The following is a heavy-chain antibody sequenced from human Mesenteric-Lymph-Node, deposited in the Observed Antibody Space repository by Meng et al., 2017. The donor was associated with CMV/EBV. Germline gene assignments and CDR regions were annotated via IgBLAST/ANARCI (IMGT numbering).Heavy chain of an antibody. Sequence: CETFGYTFTSCAMHWVRQAPGQRLEWMKWVNDDEDNTQCSQKFHSGVTITRDTSASTAYMGLSSLRSEDAAVCHCASGCGSGSSAWDWGQGTLVTVSS. CDR3: ASGCGSGSSAWD. V-gene: IGHV1-3*01. J-gene: IGHJ4*02. D-gene: IGHD3-10*01. CDR2: VNDDEDNT. CDR1: GYTFTSCA.